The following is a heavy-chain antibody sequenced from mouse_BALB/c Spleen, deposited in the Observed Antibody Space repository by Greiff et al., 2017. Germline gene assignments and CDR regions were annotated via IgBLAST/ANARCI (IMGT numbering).Heavy chain of an antibody. CDR3: ARGLTYYGNYVDY. CDR1: GFTFSSYT. V-gene: IGHV5-12-2*01. Sequence: EVKLVESGGGLVQPGGSLKLSCAASGFTFSSYTMSWVRQTPEKRLEWVAYISNGGGSTYYPDTVKGRFTISRDNAKNTLYLQMSSLKSEDTAMYYYARGLTYYGNYVDYWGQGTTLTVAA. D-gene: IGHD2-10*01. J-gene: IGHJ2*01. CDR2: ISNGGGST.